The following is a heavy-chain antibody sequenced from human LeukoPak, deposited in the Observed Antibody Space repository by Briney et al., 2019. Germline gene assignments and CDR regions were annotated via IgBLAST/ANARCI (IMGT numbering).Heavy chain of an antibody. CDR3: ARDLGSGSPNVYFDY. CDR2: IWHDGGNK. J-gene: IGHJ4*02. V-gene: IGHV3-33*01. CDR1: GFTFSTYG. Sequence: GGSLRLSCAASGFTFSTYGMHWVRQAPGKGLEWVALIWHDGGNKNYADSVKGRFTISRDNSKNTLHLQMNSLRAEDTAVYYCARDLGSGSPNVYFDYWGQGTLVTVSP. D-gene: IGHD3-10*01.